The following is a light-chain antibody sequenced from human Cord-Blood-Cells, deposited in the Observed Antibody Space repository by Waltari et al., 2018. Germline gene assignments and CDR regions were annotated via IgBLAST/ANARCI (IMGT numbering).Light chain of an antibody. J-gene: IGLJ3*02. CDR3: CSYAGSSTWV. V-gene: IGLV2-23*01. Sequence: QSALTQPASVSGSPGQSITISCTGTSSDVGSYNLVSGYQQHPGKAPKRRIYEGSKRPSGVSNRFSGSKSGNTASLTISGLQAEDEADYYCCSYAGSSTWVFGGGTKLTVL. CDR1: SSDVGSYNL. CDR2: EGS.